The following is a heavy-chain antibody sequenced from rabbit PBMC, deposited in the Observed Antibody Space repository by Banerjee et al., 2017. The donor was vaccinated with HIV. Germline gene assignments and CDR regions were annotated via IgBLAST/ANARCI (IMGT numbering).Heavy chain of an antibody. CDR2: IYGGSSGSA. Sequence: QSLEESGGDLVQPEGSLTLTCTASGFSFSSSYYMCWVRQAPGKGLEWIACIYGGSSGSAWYASWAKGRFTISKTSSTTVTLQMTSLTAADTATYFCASHLTGTIYGYAFNLWGPGTLVTVS. CDR1: GFSFSSSYY. V-gene: IGHV1S40*01. J-gene: IGHJ4*01. CDR3: ASHLTGTIYGYAFNL. D-gene: IGHD6-1*01.